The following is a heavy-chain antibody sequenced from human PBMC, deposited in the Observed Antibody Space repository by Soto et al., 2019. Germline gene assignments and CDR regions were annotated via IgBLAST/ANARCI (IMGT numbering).Heavy chain of an antibody. CDR1: GFTFSSYG. Sequence: GGSLRLSYAASGFTFSSYGMHWVRQAPGKGLEWVAVISYDGSNKYYADSVKGRFTISRDNSKNTLYLQMNSLRAEDTAVYYCAKAGSIAAAGNYYYYGMDVWGQGTTVTVSS. CDR2: ISYDGSNK. V-gene: IGHV3-30*18. J-gene: IGHJ6*02. CDR3: AKAGSIAAAGNYYYYGMDV. D-gene: IGHD6-13*01.